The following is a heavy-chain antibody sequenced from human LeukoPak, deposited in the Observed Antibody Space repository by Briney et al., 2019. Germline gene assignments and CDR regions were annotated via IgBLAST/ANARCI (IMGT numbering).Heavy chain of an antibody. V-gene: IGHV4-38-2*02. CDR2: IYHSGST. CDR1: GYSISSGYY. CDR3: AKDKEGYYFDY. Sequence: SETLSLTCAVSGYSISSGYYWGWIRPPPGKGLEWIGSIYHSGSTYYNPSLKSRVTISVDTSKNQFSLKLSSVTAADTAVYYCAKDKEGYYFDYWGQGTLVTVSS. J-gene: IGHJ4*02.